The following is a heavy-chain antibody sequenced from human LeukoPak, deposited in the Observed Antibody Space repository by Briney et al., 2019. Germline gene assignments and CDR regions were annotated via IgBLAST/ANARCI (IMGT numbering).Heavy chain of an antibody. J-gene: IGHJ6*03. CDR3: ARFLAGTRHFHFYYYMDV. V-gene: IGHV4-39*01. Sequence: PSETLSLTCTVSGGSISSSGYYWGWIRQPPGKGLEWIGSIYYSGSTYYTPSFKSRITISVATSKNQFSLKVISVTAADTAVYYGARFLAGTRHFHFYYYMDVWGKGTTVTISS. CDR1: GGSISSSGYY. CDR2: IYYSGST. D-gene: IGHD3-9*01.